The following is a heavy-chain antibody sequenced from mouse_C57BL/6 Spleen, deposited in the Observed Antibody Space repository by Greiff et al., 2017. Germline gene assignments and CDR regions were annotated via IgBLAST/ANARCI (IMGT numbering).Heavy chain of an antibody. CDR3: AIVHSGSSLAY. CDR2: IYPRDGST. J-gene: IGHJ3*01. CDR1: GYTFTSYD. D-gene: IGHD1-1*01. Sequence: QLQQSGPELVKPGASVKLSCKASGYTFTSYDINWVKQRPGQGLEWIGWIYPRDGSTKYNEKFKGKATLTVDTSSSTAYMELHSLTSEDSAVYFCAIVHSGSSLAYWGQGTLVTVSA. V-gene: IGHV1-85*01.